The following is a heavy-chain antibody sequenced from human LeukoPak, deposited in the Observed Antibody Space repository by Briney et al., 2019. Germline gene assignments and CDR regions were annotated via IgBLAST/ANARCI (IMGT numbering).Heavy chain of an antibody. V-gene: IGHV3-53*01. Sequence: PGRPLRLSCAASGFTFSSYAMHWVRQAPGKGLEWVSLIYSGGAIRYADSVKGRFTISRDSSKNTLFLQMNDLTVEDTARYYCARRPGNWGQGILVTVSS. CDR2: IYSGGAI. CDR1: GFTFSSYA. CDR3: ARRPGN. D-gene: IGHD1-14*01. J-gene: IGHJ4*02.